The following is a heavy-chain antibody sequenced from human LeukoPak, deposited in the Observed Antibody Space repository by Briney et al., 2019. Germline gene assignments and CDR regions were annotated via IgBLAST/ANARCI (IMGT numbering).Heavy chain of an antibody. Sequence: GGSLRLSCAASGFTFSNYAMHWVRQAPGKGLEWVAVISCDGSNKYYADSVKGRFTISRDNSKNTLSLQMNSLRAEDTAVYYCASDSYSSSSYYFDYWGQGALVTVSS. CDR2: ISCDGSNK. D-gene: IGHD6-6*01. CDR3: ASDSYSSSSYYFDY. CDR1: GFTFSNYA. V-gene: IGHV3-30*01. J-gene: IGHJ4*02.